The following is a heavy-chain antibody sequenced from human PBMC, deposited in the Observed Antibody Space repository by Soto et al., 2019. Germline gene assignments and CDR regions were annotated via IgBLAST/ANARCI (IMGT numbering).Heavy chain of an antibody. CDR1: GFTFSSYG. Sequence: PGGSLRLSCAASGFTFSSYGMNWVRQAPGKGLEWVSYISSSSSTIYYADSVKGRFTISRDNAKNSLYLQMNSLRDEDTAVYYCARDLRVVGYDILTGYYTPDVWGQGTTVTVSS. J-gene: IGHJ6*02. D-gene: IGHD3-9*01. CDR2: ISSSSSTI. CDR3: ARDLRVVGYDILTGYYTPDV. V-gene: IGHV3-48*02.